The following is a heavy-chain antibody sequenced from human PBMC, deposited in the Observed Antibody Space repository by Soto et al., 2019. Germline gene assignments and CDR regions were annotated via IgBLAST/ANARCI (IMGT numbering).Heavy chain of an antibody. CDR2: ISAYNGNT. CDR3: ARDLAAAGTFDC. Sequence: QVQLVQSGAEVKKPGASVKVSCKASGYTFTNYAFSWVRQAPGQGLEWMGWISAYNGNTNYPQKLQGRVTMTTDTSTSTAYLELRSLRSEDTGVYYCARDLAAAGTFDCWGQGTLVNVSS. V-gene: IGHV1-18*01. D-gene: IGHD6-13*01. J-gene: IGHJ4*02. CDR1: GYTFTNYA.